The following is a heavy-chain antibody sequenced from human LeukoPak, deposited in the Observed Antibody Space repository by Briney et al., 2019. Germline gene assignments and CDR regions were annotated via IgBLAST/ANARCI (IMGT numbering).Heavy chain of an antibody. CDR1: GFTFDDYA. J-gene: IGHJ4*02. D-gene: IGHD6-19*01. CDR2: ISWNSGSI. V-gene: IGHV3-9*01. CDR3: ARDHAPGIAVAGSRRPFDY. Sequence: PGGSLRLSCAASGFTFDDYAMHWVRQAPGKGLEWVSGISWNSGSIGYADSVKGRFTISRDNSKNTLYLQMNSLRAEDTAVYYCARDHAPGIAVAGSRRPFDYWGQGTLVTVSS.